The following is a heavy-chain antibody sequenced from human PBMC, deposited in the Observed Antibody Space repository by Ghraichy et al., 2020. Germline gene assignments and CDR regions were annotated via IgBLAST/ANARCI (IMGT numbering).Heavy chain of an antibody. J-gene: IGHJ4*02. CDR1: GFTFSSYG. Sequence: GGSLRLSCAASGFTFSSYGMHWVRQAPGKGLEWVAVIWYDGSNKYYADSVKGRFTISRDNSKNTLYLQMNSLRAEDTAVYYCARAQLSSGCLDYWCQGTPVTVSS. V-gene: IGHV3-33*01. CDR2: IWYDGSNK. CDR3: ARAQLSSGCLDY. D-gene: IGHD6-19*01.